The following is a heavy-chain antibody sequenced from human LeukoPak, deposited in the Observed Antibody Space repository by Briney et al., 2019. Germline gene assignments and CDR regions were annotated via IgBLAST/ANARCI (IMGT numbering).Heavy chain of an antibody. CDR3: ARGFRSYPSYYGMDV. CDR2: INHSGST. J-gene: IGHJ6*02. CDR1: GGSFSGYY. Sequence: SETLSLTCAVYGGSFSGYYWSWIRQPPGKGLEWIGEINHSGSTNYNPSLKSRVTISVDTSKNQFSLELSSVTAADTAVYYCARGFRSYPSYYGMDVWGQGTTVTVSS. V-gene: IGHV4-34*01. D-gene: IGHD1-26*01.